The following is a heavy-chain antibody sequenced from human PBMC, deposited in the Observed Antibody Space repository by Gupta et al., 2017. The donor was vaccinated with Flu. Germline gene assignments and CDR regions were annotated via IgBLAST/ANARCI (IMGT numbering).Heavy chain of an antibody. CDR1: GFTFSSYV. Sequence: EVQLLESGGGLVQPGGSLRLSCAASGFTFSSYVMSWVRQAPGKVLEWVSGISDSGASTYYADSVRGRLTISRDNSKNTLYLQMDSLRAEDTAVYYCARDECSSGVGYPSPENWFDPWGQGTLVIVSS. CDR2: ISDSGAST. J-gene: IGHJ5*02. D-gene: IGHD2-2*01. V-gene: IGHV3-23*01. CDR3: ARDECSSGVGYPSPENWFDP.